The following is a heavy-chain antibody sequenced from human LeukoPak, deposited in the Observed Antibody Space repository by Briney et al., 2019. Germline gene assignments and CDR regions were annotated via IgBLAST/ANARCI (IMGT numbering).Heavy chain of an antibody. CDR3: AREIPRPYNWFDP. J-gene: IGHJ5*02. Sequence: PSETLSLTCTVSGGSISSSYYYWGWIRQPPGKGLEWIGSIYYSGSTYYNPSLKSRVTISVDTSKNQFSLKLRSVTAADTAVYYCAREIPRPYNWFDPWGQGTLVTVSP. CDR1: GGSISSSYYY. CDR2: IYYSGST. V-gene: IGHV4-39*07.